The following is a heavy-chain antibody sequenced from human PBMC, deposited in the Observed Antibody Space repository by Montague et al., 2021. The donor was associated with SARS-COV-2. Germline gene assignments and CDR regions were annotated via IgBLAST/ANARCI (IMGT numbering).Heavy chain of an antibody. CDR2: IYSSGSI. Sequence: SLRLSCAASGFTVSSNYMSWVRQAPGKGLEWVSIIYSSGSIYYADSVKGQFTTSRDNSKNTLYLQMNSLRPEDTAMYYCARGSYYYYSSGYSQFDYWGQGTLVTVSS. V-gene: IGHV3-53*05. CDR3: ARGSYYYYSSGYSQFDY. CDR1: GFTVSSNY. D-gene: IGHD3-22*01. J-gene: IGHJ4*02.